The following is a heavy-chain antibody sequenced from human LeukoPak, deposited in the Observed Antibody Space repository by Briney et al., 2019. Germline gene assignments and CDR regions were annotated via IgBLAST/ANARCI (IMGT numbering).Heavy chain of an antibody. J-gene: IGHJ4*02. D-gene: IGHD3-22*01. CDR2: IIPILGIA. Sequence: GASVKVSCKASGGTFSSYAISWVRQAPGQELGWMGRIIPILGIANYAQKFQGRVTITADKSTSTAYMELSSLRSEDTAVYYCARDRYYYDSSGYYLKRSHLDYWGQGTLVTVSS. CDR3: ARDRYYYDSSGYYLKRSHLDY. CDR1: GGTFSSYA. V-gene: IGHV1-69*04.